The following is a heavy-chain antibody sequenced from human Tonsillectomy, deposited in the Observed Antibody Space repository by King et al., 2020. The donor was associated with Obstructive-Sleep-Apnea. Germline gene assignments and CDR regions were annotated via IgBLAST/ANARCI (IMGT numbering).Heavy chain of an antibody. J-gene: IGHJ4*02. D-gene: IGHD3-9*01. CDR1: GYSFTGYW. CDR2: IYPCDSDT. Sequence: QLVQSGAEVKKPGESLKISCKGSGYSFTGYWIGWVRQIPGKGLEWMGIIYPCDSDTRYIPSFQGHVTISADNSITTAYLQWSRLKASDTAMYYCARGKGYFDWLSDYWGQGTLVTVSS. CDR3: ARGKGYFDWLSDY. V-gene: IGHV5-51*01.